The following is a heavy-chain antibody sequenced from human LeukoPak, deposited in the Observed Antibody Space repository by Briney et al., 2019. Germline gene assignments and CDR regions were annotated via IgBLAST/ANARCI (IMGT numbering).Heavy chain of an antibody. D-gene: IGHD6-19*01. CDR1: VGTFSSYA. CDR3: ARDGGSSGWYFCVY. J-gene: IGHJ4*02. CDR2: IIPIFGTA. V-gene: IGHV1-69*01. Sequence: GSSVKVSCKASVGTFSSYAISWVRQAPGQGLEWMGGIIPIFGTANYAQKFQGRVTITADESTSTAYMELSSLRSEDTAVYYWARDGGSSGWYFCVYWDQGTLVTVSS.